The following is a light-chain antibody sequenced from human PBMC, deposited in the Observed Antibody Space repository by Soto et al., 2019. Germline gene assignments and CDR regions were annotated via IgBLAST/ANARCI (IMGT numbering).Light chain of an antibody. CDR1: KGINNY. Sequence: DIQMTQSPPSLSASVGDRVTITCRASKGINNYLAWFQQQPGTAPKPLIYATSTLHSGVPSRFTGSGSGTEFTLTITSLQPEDFVTYYCQPYNSYPWTFGQGTKVEVK. CDR3: QPYNSYPWT. V-gene: IGKV1-16*01. CDR2: ATS. J-gene: IGKJ1*01.